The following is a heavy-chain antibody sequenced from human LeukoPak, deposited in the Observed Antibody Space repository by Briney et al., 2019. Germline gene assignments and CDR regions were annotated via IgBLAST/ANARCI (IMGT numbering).Heavy chain of an antibody. Sequence: SETLSLTCTVSGGYISSSGYYWGWIRQPPGKGLEWIGSIYYSGSTYYNPSLKSRVTISVDTSKNQFSLKLSSVTAADTAVYYCARGRQYSSSSYWGQGTLVTVSS. CDR2: IYYSGST. CDR1: GGYISSSGYY. J-gene: IGHJ4*02. V-gene: IGHV4-39*07. CDR3: ARGRQYSSSSY. D-gene: IGHD6-6*01.